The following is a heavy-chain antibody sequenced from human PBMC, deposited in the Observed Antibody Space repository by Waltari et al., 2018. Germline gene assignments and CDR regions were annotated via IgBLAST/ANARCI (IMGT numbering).Heavy chain of an antibody. CDR3: ARHLYSIDYLELAK. CDR1: GFTFFSYA. Sequence: EEHLLESGGGLAQPGGSLRLSCAASGFTFFSYAMSWVRQAPGKGLEWVSGISDSGVITKYADSVKGRFTVSRDNSKNTVFLHLNSLRAEDTAIYYCARHLYSIDYLELAKWGQGTLVTVSS. D-gene: IGHD3-22*01. J-gene: IGHJ4*02. V-gene: IGHV3-23*01. CDR2: ISDSGVIT.